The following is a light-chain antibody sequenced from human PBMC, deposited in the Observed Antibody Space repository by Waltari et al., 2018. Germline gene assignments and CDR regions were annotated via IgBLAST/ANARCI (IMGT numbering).Light chain of an antibody. Sequence: SYELTQPPSVSVSPGQMARITCGGDNLGSKYVHWYQQKPAQAPVLVIYDDSERPSGIPERFSGSKSGNTATLTISGVKAGDEADYYCQVWDSSSDHPLFGGGTRLTVL. CDR1: NLGSKY. J-gene: IGLJ2*01. V-gene: IGLV3-21*02. CDR2: DDS. CDR3: QVWDSSSDHPL.